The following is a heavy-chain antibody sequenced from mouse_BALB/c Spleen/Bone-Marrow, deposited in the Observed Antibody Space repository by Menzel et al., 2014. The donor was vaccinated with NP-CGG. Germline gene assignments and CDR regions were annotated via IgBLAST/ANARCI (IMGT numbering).Heavy chain of an antibody. J-gene: IGHJ3*01. Sequence: QVQLQQPGAELARPGASVKLSCKASGYTFTDYYINWVRRRTGQGLEWIEEIYPGNGNTYYNEKFKGKATLTADKSSSTAYMQLSSLTSEDSAVYFCARGGYYRYDGFAYWGQGTLVTVSA. V-gene: IGHV1-77*01. CDR2: IYPGNGNT. CDR3: ARGGYYRYDGFAY. CDR1: GYTFTDYY. D-gene: IGHD2-14*01.